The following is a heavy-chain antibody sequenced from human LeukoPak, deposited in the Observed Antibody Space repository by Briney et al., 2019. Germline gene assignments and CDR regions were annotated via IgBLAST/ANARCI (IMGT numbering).Heavy chain of an antibody. CDR2: ISGSGGST. CDR3: AKDPLLWFGEYYFDY. D-gene: IGHD3-10*01. CDR1: GFTFSSYA. J-gene: IGHJ4*02. V-gene: IGHV3-23*01. Sequence: PGGSLRLSCAASGFTFSSYAMSWVRQAPGKGLEWVSAISGSGGSTYCADSVKGRFTISRDNSKNTLYLQMNSLRAEDTAVYYCAKDPLLWFGEYYFDYWGQGTLVTVSS.